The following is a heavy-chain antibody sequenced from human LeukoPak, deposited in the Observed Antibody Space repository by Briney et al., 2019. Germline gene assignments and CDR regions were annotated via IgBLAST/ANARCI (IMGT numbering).Heavy chain of an antibody. CDR1: GGSISSSSYY. J-gene: IGHJ5*02. Sequence: SETLSLTCTVSGGSISSSSYYWGWIRQPPGEGLEWIGSIYYSGSTYYNPSLKSRVTISVDTSKNQFSLKLSSVTAADTAVYYCASSVLMPLFDPWGQGTLVTVSS. D-gene: IGHD2-8*01. CDR3: ASSVLMPLFDP. CDR2: IYYSGST. V-gene: IGHV4-39*01.